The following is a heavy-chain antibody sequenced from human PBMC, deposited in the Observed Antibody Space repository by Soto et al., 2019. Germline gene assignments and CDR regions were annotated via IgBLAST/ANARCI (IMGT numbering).Heavy chain of an antibody. CDR1: GFSFSSDS. Sequence: LRLSCAASGFSFSSDSMGWVRQAPGKGLEWVSSISSSGSFMNYADSVKGRFTISRDNAKNSLYLQMSGLKDEDTAVYYCARDPPTGTTLDWADSWGQGTLVTVSS. J-gene: IGHJ4*02. CDR2: ISSSGSFM. CDR3: ARDPPTGTTLDWADS. D-gene: IGHD1-7*01. V-gene: IGHV3-21*01.